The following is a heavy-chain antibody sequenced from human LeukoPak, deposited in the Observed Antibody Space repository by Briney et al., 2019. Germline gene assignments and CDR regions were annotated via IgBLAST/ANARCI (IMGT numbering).Heavy chain of an antibody. CDR2: ISCDGSNK. V-gene: IGHV3-30*03. CDR1: GFTFSSYG. D-gene: IGHD1-26*01. Sequence: PGRSLRLSCAASGFTFSSYGMHWVRQAPGKGLEWVAVISCDGSNKYYADSVKGRFTISRDNSKNTLYLQMNSLRSEDTAVYYCATVAIVGATFYFDYWGQGTLVTVSS. J-gene: IGHJ4*02. CDR3: ATVAIVGATFYFDY.